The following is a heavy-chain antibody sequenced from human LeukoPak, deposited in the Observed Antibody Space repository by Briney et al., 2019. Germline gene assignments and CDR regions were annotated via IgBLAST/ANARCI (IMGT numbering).Heavy chain of an antibody. CDR1: GFTFSNAW. CDR3: AKRSRAWELRRDY. V-gene: IGHV3-23*01. Sequence: GGSLRLSCAASGFTFSNAWMSWVRQAPGKGLEWVSAISGSGGSTYYADSVKGRFTISRDNSKNTLYLQMNSLRAEDTAVYYCAKRSRAWELRRDYWGQGTLVTVSS. D-gene: IGHD1-26*01. CDR2: ISGSGGST. J-gene: IGHJ4*02.